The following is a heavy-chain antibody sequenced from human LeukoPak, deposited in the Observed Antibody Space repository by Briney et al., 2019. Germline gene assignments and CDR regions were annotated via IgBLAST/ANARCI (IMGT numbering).Heavy chain of an antibody. J-gene: IGHJ4*02. CDR2: IYYSGST. CDR1: GGSTSSYY. V-gene: IGHV4-59*01. CDR3: ARGFGEYFFDY. D-gene: IGHD3-3*01. Sequence: PSETLSLTCTVSGGSTSSYYWSWIRQPPGKGLEWIGYIYYSGSTNYNPSLKSRVTISVDTSKNQFSLKLSSVTAAYTAVYYCARGFGEYFFDYWGQGTLVTVSS.